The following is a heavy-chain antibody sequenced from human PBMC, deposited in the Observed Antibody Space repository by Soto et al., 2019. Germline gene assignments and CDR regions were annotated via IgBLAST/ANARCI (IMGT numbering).Heavy chain of an antibody. V-gene: IGHV4-59*01. J-gene: IGHJ4*02. CDR3: ARGIPSTMIVVGIFDY. CDR1: GGSISSYY. Sequence: SETLSLTCTVSGGSISSYYWSWIRQPPGKGLEWIGYIYYSGSTNYNPSLKSRVTISVDTSKNQFSLKLSSVTAADTAVYYCARGIPSTMIVVGIFDYWGQGTLVTVSS. D-gene: IGHD3-22*01. CDR2: IYYSGST.